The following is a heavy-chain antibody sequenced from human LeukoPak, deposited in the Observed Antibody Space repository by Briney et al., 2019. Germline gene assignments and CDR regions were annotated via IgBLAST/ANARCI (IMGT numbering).Heavy chain of an antibody. V-gene: IGHV3-21*06. J-gene: IGHJ4*02. D-gene: IGHD4-17*01. CDR3: ARGVTVTTDQVDY. Sequence: DSIQGRFTISRDNAENSLYLQMNSLRAEDTAVYYCARGVTVTTDQVDYWGQGTLVTVSS.